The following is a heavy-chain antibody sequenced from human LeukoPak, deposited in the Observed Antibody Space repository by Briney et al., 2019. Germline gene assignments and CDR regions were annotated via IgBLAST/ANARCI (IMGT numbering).Heavy chain of an antibody. J-gene: IGHJ4*02. Sequence: VKISCKVSGYTFTDYYMHWVQQAPGKGLEWMGLVDPEDGETIYAEKFQGRVTITADTSTDTAYMELSSLRSEDTAVYYCATDFPACYYGSGSYSYFDYWGQGTLVTVSS. CDR1: GYTFTDYY. CDR3: ATDFPACYYGSGSYSYFDY. CDR2: VDPEDGET. D-gene: IGHD3-10*01. V-gene: IGHV1-69-2*01.